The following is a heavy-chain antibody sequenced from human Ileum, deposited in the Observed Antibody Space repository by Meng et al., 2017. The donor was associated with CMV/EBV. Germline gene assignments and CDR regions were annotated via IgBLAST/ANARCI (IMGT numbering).Heavy chain of an antibody. CDR2: TWYGSKWYY. D-gene: IGHD3-10*01. CDR1: DSVSSITES. J-gene: IGHJ4*02. CDR3: TYGWPLKY. V-gene: IGHV6-1*01. Sequence: QVTLHQAGQGLVKPSQNVSRTCAGDSVSSITESWNWIRKAPSRGLEWLGRTWYGSKWYYEYAVYVKSRITIIPDTSQNQISLQLNSVTPDDTAVYYCTYGWPLKYWGQGSLVTVSS.